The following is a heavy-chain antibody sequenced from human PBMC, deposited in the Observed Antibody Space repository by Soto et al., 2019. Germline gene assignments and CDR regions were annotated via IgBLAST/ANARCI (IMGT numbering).Heavy chain of an antibody. CDR2: LIPIFGTA. J-gene: IGHJ4*02. Sequence: QVQLVQSGAEVKKPGSSVKVSCKASGGTFSSYAISWVRQAPGHGLEWMGGLIPIFGTANYAQKFQDRVTITADESESTAYMELSSLRSEDTAVYYCATPPSMVATGYFDYWGQGTLVTVSS. V-gene: IGHV1-69*12. CDR3: ATPPSMVATGYFDY. CDR1: GGTFSSYA. D-gene: IGHD5-12*01.